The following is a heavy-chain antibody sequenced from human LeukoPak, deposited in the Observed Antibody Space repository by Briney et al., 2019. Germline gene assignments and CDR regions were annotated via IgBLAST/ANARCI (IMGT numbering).Heavy chain of an antibody. CDR1: GFIFKSYW. CDR2: IKQDGSEE. Sequence: PGGSLRLSCVASGFIFKSYWMSWVRQAPGKGLEWVANIKQDGSEENYVDSVWGRFTISRDNAKKSLYLQMNSLRSEDTAVYYCAKGPWLAYPYYFDYWGQGTLVTVSS. D-gene: IGHD6-19*01. CDR3: AKGPWLAYPYYFDY. J-gene: IGHJ4*02. V-gene: IGHV3-7*01.